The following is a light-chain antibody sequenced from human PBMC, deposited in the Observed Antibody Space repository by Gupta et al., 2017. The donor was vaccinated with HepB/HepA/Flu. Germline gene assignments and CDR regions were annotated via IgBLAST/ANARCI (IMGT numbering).Light chain of an antibody. J-gene: IGKJ4*01. CDR1: QSISSY. CDR2: ATS. Sequence: DIKMTQSPSSLFASVGDRVTITCRASQSISSYLNWYQQKPGKAPKLLIYATSSLQSGVPSRFSGSGSGTDFTLTISSLQPEDFATYYCQQSYSTPLTFGGGTKVEI. V-gene: IGKV1-39*01. CDR3: QQSYSTPLT.